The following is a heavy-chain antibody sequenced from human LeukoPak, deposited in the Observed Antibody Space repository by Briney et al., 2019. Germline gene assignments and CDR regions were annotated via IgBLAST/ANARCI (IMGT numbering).Heavy chain of an antibody. CDR1: GFTFSNYW. Sequence: GGSLRLSCAASGFTFSNYWMHWVRQAPGKGRECVTNIMQGAREIHYVDSEKGRFTISRDDAKNSLSLQMSSLRAEDTAVYYCARGSGWLIDYWGQGTLVTVSS. CDR2: IMQGAREI. J-gene: IGHJ4*02. V-gene: IGHV3-7*01. D-gene: IGHD6-19*01. CDR3: ARGSGWLIDY.